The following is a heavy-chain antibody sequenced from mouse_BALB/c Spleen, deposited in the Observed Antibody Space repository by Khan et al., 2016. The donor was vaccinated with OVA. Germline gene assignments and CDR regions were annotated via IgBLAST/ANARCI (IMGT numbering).Heavy chain of an antibody. CDR1: GYSITTDYA. V-gene: IGHV3-2*02. D-gene: IGHD1-1*01. CDR3: TRVYGGDFDY. CDR2: ISYSGNT. Sequence: QLEESGPGLVKPSQSLSLTCTVTGYSITTDYAWNWIRQFPGNKLEWMGFISYSGNTKYNPSSKSRISITRDTSKNQFFLQFKSVTTEDTARYYCTRVYGGDFDYWGQGTTLTVSA. J-gene: IGHJ2*01.